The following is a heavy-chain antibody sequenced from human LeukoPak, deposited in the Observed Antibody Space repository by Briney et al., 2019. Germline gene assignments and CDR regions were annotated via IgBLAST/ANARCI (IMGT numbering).Heavy chain of an antibody. V-gene: IGHV5-51*01. CDR3: ARLADCGGDCYWGGYFDY. CDR1: GYRFSSYW. Sequence: GESLKISCKASGYRFSSYWIGWVRQMPGKGLEWMGVVYPADSEIKYGPSFEGQVTVSADKSTSTAYLQWSSLKASDNAKYYCARLADCGGDCYWGGYFDYWGQGVPVTVSS. D-gene: IGHD2-21*02. J-gene: IGHJ4*02. CDR2: VYPADSEI.